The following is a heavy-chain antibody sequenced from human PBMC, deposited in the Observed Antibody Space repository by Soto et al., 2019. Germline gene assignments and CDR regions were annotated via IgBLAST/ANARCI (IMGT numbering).Heavy chain of an antibody. CDR3: ERGFGVATSDY. CDR1: GGPIRSYY. Sequence: KPXETLSLTCTVAGGPIRSYYWSWIRQPPGKGLEWIGYIYYTGSTNYNPSLKSRVTMSVDTSKNQFSLKLSSVTAADTAVYYCERGFGVATSDYWGQGTLVTVSS. J-gene: IGHJ4*02. CDR2: IYYTGST. V-gene: IGHV4-59*01. D-gene: IGHD3-3*01.